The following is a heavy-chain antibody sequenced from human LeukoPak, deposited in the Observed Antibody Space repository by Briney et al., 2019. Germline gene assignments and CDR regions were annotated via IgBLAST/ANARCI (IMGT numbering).Heavy chain of an antibody. V-gene: IGHV1-2*06. CDR3: ARSPDSSGWYPDYYMDV. CDR1: GYTFTGYY. J-gene: IGHJ6*03. CDR2: INPNSCGT. Sequence: ASVKVSCKASGYTFTGYYMRWVRQAPGQGLEWMGRINPNSCGTNYAQKFQGRVTMTRDTAISTAYMELSRLRSDDTAVYYCARSPDSSGWYPDYYMDVWGKGTTVTVSS. D-gene: IGHD6-19*01.